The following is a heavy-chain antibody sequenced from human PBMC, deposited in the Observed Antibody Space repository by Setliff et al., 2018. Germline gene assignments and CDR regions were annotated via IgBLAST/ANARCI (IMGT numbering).Heavy chain of an antibody. CDR3: ARDGDYYSAVKL. J-gene: IGHJ3*01. CDR1: GGSISSGYYY. V-gene: IGHV4-61*10. CDR2: IYTSGST. Sequence: SETLSLTCTVSGGSISSGYYYWNWIRQPAGKGLEWIGNIYTSGSTLYNPSLKSRVTISLDTSNDQLSLEMTSVTAADTAVYYCARDGDYYSAVKLWGQWT. D-gene: IGHD3-22*01.